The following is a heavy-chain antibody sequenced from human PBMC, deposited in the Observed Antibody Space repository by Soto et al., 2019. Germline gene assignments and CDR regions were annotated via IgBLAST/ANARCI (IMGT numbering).Heavy chain of an antibody. Sequence: ASVKVSCKTSGYRFTSYGITWVRQAPGQGLEWMGWISAYNSNTDYAQSLQDRVTMTTDTSTNTGYMELRSLRVDDTAVYYCARSSPYYYDSSGYYYDGPGRLDKRFDPWGQGTLVTVSS. J-gene: IGHJ5*02. V-gene: IGHV1-18*04. CDR3: ARSSPYYYDSSGYYYDGPGRLDKRFDP. CDR2: ISAYNSNT. D-gene: IGHD3-22*01. CDR1: GYRFTSYG.